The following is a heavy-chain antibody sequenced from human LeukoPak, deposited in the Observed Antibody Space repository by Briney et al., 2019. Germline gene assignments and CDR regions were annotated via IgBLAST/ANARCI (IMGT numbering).Heavy chain of an antibody. D-gene: IGHD3-22*01. V-gene: IGHV4-61*02. CDR1: GGSISSGSYY. Sequence: SETLSLTCTVSGGSISSGSYYWSWIRQPAGKGLEWIGRIYTSGSTNYNPSLKSRVTISVDTSRNQFSLKLSSVTAADTAVYYCASTYYYDSSGYNTHDYWGQGTLVTVSS. J-gene: IGHJ4*02. CDR2: IYTSGST. CDR3: ASTYYYDSSGYNTHDY.